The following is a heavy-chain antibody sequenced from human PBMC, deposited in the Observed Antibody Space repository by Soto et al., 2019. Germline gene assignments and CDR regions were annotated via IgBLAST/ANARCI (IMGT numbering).Heavy chain of an antibody. J-gene: IGHJ4*02. D-gene: IGHD3-9*01. CDR2: ISSSSSYT. CDR1: GFTFSSYA. V-gene: IGHV3-21*04. Sequence: GGSLRLSCAASGFTFSSYAMSWVRQAPGKGLEWVSAISSSSSYTNYADSVKGRFTISRDNAKNSLYLQMNSLRAEDTAVYYCASELRYFDWPLPSSDYWGQGTLVTVSS. CDR3: ASELRYFDWPLPSSDY.